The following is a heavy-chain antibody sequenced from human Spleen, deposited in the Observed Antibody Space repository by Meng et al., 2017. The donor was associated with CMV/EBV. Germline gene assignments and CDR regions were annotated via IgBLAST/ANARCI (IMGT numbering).Heavy chain of an antibody. CDR3: ARRTFSSSGDY. CDR2: IYTSGST. Sequence: GGSLRLSCAASGFTVSNNYMSWVRQAPGKGLEWVSLIYTSGSTYYADSVKGRFTISRDNSRNTLNRQMSNLRAEDTAVYYFARRTFSSSGDYWGQGTLVTVPS. D-gene: IGHD6-6*01. J-gene: IGHJ4*02. CDR1: GFTVSNNY. V-gene: IGHV3-53*01.